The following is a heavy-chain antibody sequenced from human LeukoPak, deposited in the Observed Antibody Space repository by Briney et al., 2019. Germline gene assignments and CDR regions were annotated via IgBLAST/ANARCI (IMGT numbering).Heavy chain of an antibody. Sequence: PGGSLRLSCTASGFTFSSYAMSWVRQAPGKGLEWVSAISGGGASIYYADSVRGRFTISRDNSKNTLFLQMNSLRAEDTAVYYCAKNLYCGGGSCYPSALGMDVWGQGTTVTVSS. CDR3: AKNLYCGGGSCYPSALGMDV. D-gene: IGHD2-15*01. J-gene: IGHJ6*02. CDR1: GFTFSSYA. V-gene: IGHV3-23*01. CDR2: ISGGGASI.